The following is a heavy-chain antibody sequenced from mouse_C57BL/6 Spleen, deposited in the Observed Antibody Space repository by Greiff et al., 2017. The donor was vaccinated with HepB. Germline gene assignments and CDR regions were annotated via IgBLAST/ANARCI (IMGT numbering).Heavy chain of an antibody. CDR1: GYTLTSYW. Sequence: QVQLQQPGAELVKPGASVKLSCKASGYTLTSYWTLWVKQRPGQGLEWIGMIHPNSGSTNYNEKCKSKATLTVDKSSSPAYMQLSSLTSAVSAVDYCANHYSNDHAYAMDYWGQGASVTVSS. CDR2: IHPNSGST. V-gene: IGHV1-64*01. J-gene: IGHJ4*01. D-gene: IGHD2-12*01. CDR3: ANHYSNDHAYAMDY.